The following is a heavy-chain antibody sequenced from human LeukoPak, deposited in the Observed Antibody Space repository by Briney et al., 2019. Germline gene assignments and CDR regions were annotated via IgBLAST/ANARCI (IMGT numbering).Heavy chain of an antibody. D-gene: IGHD6-13*01. CDR2: ILPIFGTA. CDR3: ARAPGIAAAGTPYYFDY. V-gene: IGHV1-69*13. CDR1: GGTFSSYA. Sequence: GASVKVSCKASGGTFSSYAISWVRQAPGQGLEWMGGILPIFGTANYAQKLQGRVTNTADESTSTAYVELSSLRSEDTAVYYCARAPGIAAAGTPYYFDYWGQGTLVTVSS. J-gene: IGHJ4*02.